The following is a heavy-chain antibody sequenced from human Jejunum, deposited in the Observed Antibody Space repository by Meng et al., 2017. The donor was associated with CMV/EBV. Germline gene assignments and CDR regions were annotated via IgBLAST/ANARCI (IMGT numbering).Heavy chain of an antibody. CDR2: IHDTGST. CDR1: GGTISSGGYY. Sequence: GGTISSGGYYWSWIRHHPGMGLEWIGYIHDTGSTHTNPSLTNRVTMSVDTSQNQFSLKLSSVIVADTAVYYCARELCTTTSCSYDYWGQGTLVTVSS. J-gene: IGHJ4*02. D-gene: IGHD2-2*01. CDR3: ARELCTTTSCSYDY. V-gene: IGHV4-31*02.